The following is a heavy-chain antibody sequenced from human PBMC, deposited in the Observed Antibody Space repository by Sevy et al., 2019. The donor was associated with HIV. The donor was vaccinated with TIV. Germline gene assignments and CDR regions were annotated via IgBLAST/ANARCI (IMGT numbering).Heavy chain of an antibody. Sequence: SETLSLTCTVSGGSTSTYYWNWIRQPPGKGLEWIGYISDSGFSNDNPSLRSRVTISIDTSKNQFSLRLTSVSAAYTAVYYCGRGGGRTDWGMDAWGPGTTVTVSS. J-gene: IGHJ6*02. CDR1: GGSTSTYY. CDR3: GRGGGRTDWGMDA. D-gene: IGHD1-1*01. CDR2: ISDSGFS. V-gene: IGHV4-59*01.